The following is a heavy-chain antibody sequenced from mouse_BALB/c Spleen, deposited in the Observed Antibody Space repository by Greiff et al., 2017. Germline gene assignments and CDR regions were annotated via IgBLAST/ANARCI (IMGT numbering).Heavy chain of an antibody. V-gene: IGHV1-18*01. CDR2: INPYNGGT. Sequence: EVMLVESGPELVKPGASMKISCKASGYSFTGYTMNWVKQSHGKNLEWIGLINPYNGGTSYNQKFKGKATLTVDKSSSTAYMELLSLTSEDSAVYYCARDYGSSYEWFAYWGQGTLVTVSA. CDR3: ARDYGSSYEWFAY. J-gene: IGHJ3*01. CDR1: GYSFTGYT. D-gene: IGHD1-1*01.